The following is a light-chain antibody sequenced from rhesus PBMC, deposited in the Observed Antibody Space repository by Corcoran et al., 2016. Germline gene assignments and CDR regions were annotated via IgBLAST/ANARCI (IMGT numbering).Light chain of an antibody. V-gene: IGKV3-42*01. CDR2: GAF. Sequence: EIVMTQSPATLSLSPGERATLSCRASQSVSSSLAWYQQKPGQAPKLVIYGAFSTATGIPDRFGGSASGSEFTLTISSLEPADVGVYYCQQDYSWPPLTFGGGTKVELK. J-gene: IGKJ4*01. CDR3: QQDYSWPPLT. CDR1: QSVSSS.